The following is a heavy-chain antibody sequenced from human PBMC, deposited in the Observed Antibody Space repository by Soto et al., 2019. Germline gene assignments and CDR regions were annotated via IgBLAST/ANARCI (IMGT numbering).Heavy chain of an antibody. CDR1: GGSISSGDYY. Sequence: SETLSLTCTVSGGSISSGDYYWSWIRQPPGKGLEWIGYIYYSGSTYYNPSLKSRVTISVDTSKNQFSLKLSSVTAADTAVYYCARDVLGYCSSTSCQHWGQGTLVTVS. J-gene: IGHJ1*01. CDR2: IYYSGST. V-gene: IGHV4-30-4*01. D-gene: IGHD2-2*01. CDR3: ARDVLGYCSSTSCQH.